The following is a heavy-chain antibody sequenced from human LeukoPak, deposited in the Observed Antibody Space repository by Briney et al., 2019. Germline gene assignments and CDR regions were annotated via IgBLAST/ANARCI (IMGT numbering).Heavy chain of an antibody. Sequence: GGSLRLSCAASGFTFRNSATQWVRQAPGKGLEWVAVLSHDGSNTYYADSVKGRFTVSRDISKNTLYLQMNSLRDEDTAVYYCAKDFLEWQMTSTSPGDYWGQGTLVSVSS. CDR3: AKDFLEWQMTSTSPGDY. J-gene: IGHJ4*02. CDR2: LSHDGSNT. V-gene: IGHV3-30-3*01. D-gene: IGHD3-3*01. CDR1: GFTFRNSA.